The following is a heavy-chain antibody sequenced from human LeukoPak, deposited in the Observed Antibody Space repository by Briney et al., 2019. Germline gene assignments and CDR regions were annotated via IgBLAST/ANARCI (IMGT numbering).Heavy chain of an antibody. CDR3: AKDQFYSGYDLPDY. J-gene: IGHJ4*02. Sequence: QTGGSLRLSCAASGFTFSSYGMHWVRQAPGKGLEWVAVISYDGSNKYYADSVKGRFTISRDNSKNTLYLQMNSLRAEDTAVYYCAKDQFYSGYDLPDYWGQGTLVTVSS. CDR2: ISYDGSNK. CDR1: GFTFSSYG. V-gene: IGHV3-30*18. D-gene: IGHD5-12*01.